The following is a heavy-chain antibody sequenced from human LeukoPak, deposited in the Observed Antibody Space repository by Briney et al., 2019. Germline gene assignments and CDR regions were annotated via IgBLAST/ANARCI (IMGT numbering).Heavy chain of an antibody. Sequence: SETLSLTCTVSGGSISSYYWSWIRQPPGKGLEWIGSIYYSGSTYYNPSLKSRVTISVDTSKNQFSLKLSSVTAADTAVYYCARDILCGGDCYPTDNWFDPWGQGTLVTVSS. J-gene: IGHJ5*02. CDR1: GGSISSYY. CDR3: ARDILCGGDCYPTDNWFDP. D-gene: IGHD2-21*02. CDR2: IYYSGST. V-gene: IGHV4-39*07.